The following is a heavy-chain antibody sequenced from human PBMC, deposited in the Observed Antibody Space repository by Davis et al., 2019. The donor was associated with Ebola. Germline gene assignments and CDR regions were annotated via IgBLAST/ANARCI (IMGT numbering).Heavy chain of an antibody. J-gene: IGHJ4*02. V-gene: IGHV3-30*03. CDR2: ISYDGSNK. D-gene: IGHD6-19*01. Sequence: PGGSLRLSCAASGFTFSSYGMHWVRQAPGKGLEWVAVISYDGSNKYYADSVKGRFTISRDNSKNTLYLQMNSLKTEDTAVYYCTTERSSGWLYYFDYWGQGTLVTVSS. CDR3: TTERSSGWLYYFDY. CDR1: GFTFSSYG.